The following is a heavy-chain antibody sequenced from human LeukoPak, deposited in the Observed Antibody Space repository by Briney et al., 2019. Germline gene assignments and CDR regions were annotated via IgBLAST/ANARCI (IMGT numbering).Heavy chain of an antibody. D-gene: IGHD3-10*01. J-gene: IGHJ4*02. CDR3: ARGTHNPGLLWFGELSYYFDY. CDR2: INHSGST. Sequence: SETLSLTCAVYGGSFSSYYWSWIRQPPGKGLEWIGEINHSGSTNYNPSLKSRVTISVDTSKNQFSLKLSSVTAADTAVYYCARGTHNPGLLWFGELSYYFDYWGQGTLVTVSS. V-gene: IGHV4-34*01. CDR1: GGSFSSYY.